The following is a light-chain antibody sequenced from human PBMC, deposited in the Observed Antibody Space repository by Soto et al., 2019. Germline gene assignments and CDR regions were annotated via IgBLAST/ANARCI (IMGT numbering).Light chain of an antibody. CDR3: QQYGNSPIN. Sequence: EIVLTQSPGTLSLSPGERATLSFRASQSVSSNLAWYQQKPGQAPRLLIYGASTRATGIPARFSGSGSGTDFTLTISRLEPEDFAVYYCQQYGNSPINFGQGTRLEIK. CDR2: GAS. CDR1: QSVSSN. J-gene: IGKJ5*01. V-gene: IGKV3-20*01.